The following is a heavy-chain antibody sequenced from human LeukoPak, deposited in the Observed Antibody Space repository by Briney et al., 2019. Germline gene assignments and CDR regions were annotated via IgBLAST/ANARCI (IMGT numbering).Heavy chain of an antibody. CDR3: ARAVGATDY. CDR1: GGSISSSSYY. J-gene: IGHJ4*02. V-gene: IGHV4-39*01. CDR2: ISYSGST. D-gene: IGHD1-26*01. Sequence: SETLSLTCTVSGGSISSSSYYWGWIRQPPGKGLEWIGSISYSGSTYYNPSLRSRLTISVDTSKNQFSLKLSSVTAADTAVYYCARAVGATDYWGQGTLVTVSS.